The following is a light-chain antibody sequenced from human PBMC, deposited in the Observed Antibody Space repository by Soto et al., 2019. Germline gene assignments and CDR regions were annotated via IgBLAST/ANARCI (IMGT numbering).Light chain of an antibody. CDR2: DVS. CDR3: SSYTSSSTLV. CDR1: SSDVGGYNY. Sequence: QPVLTQPASVSGSPGQSITISCTGTSSDVGGYNYVSWYQQHPGKAPNLMIYDVSNRPSGVSNRFSGSKSGNTASLTISGLQAEDEADYYCSSYTSSSTLVFGTGTKLTVL. J-gene: IGLJ1*01. V-gene: IGLV2-14*01.